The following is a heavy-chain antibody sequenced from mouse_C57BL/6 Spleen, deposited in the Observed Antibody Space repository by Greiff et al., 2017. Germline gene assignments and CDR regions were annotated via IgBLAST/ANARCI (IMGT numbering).Heavy chain of an antibody. CDR3: ARREDWRGDCDY. CDR1: GFSLSTSGMG. V-gene: IGHV8-12*01. Sequence: QVTLKVSGPGILQSSQTLSLTCSFSGFSLSTSGMGVSWIRQPSGKGLEWLAHISWDDDKRYHPSLKSRLTISKDTSRNQGFLKVTSVDTADTATYYGARREDWRGDCDYWGQGTTLTVSS. J-gene: IGHJ2*01. D-gene: IGHD4-1*01. CDR2: ISWDDDK.